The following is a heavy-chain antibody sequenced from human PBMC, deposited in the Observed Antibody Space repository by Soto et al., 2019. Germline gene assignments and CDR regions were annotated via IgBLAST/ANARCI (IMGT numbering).Heavy chain of an antibody. V-gene: IGHV3-30-3*01. CDR3: ARDEVVLVPAASVYYGMDV. CDR1: GFTFSSYA. Sequence: QVQLVESGGGVVQPGRSLRLSCAASGFTFSSYAMHWVRQAPGKGLEWVAVISYDGSNKYYADSVKGRFTISRDNSXNXLXXQMNSLRAEDTAVYYCARDEVVLVPAASVYYGMDVWGQGTTVTVSS. CDR2: ISYDGSNK. D-gene: IGHD2-2*01. J-gene: IGHJ6*02.